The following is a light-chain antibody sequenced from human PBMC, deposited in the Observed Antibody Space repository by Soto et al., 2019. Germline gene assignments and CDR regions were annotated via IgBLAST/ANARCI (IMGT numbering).Light chain of an antibody. V-gene: IGKV3-20*01. CDR3: QQYGSSPVT. Sequence: EILLTQSPGTLSLSPGERATLSCRASQSVSGYLAWYQQKPGQAPRLLIYDASSRATGIPARFSGSESGTDFTLTISRLEPEDFAVYYCQQYGSSPVTFGQGTKVDIK. CDR1: QSVSGY. J-gene: IGKJ1*01. CDR2: DAS.